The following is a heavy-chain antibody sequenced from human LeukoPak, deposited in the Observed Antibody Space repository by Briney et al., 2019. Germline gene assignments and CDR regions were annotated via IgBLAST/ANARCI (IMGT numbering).Heavy chain of an antibody. CDR3: AKDLDSYGHRAHPFDY. J-gene: IGHJ4*02. Sequence: PGGSLRLSCAASGFTFSSYGMHWVRQAPGKGLEWVAFIRYDGSNKYYADSVKGRFTISRDNSKNTLYLQMNSLRAEDTAVYYCAKDLDSYGHRAHPFDYWGQGTLVTVSS. V-gene: IGHV3-30*02. CDR2: IRYDGSNK. D-gene: IGHD5-18*01. CDR1: GFTFSSYG.